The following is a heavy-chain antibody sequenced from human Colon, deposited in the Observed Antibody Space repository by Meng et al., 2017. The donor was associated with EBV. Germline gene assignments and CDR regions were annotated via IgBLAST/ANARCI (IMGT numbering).Heavy chain of an antibody. J-gene: IGHJ4*02. Sequence: QLHLSEPRSGLVKPFQTPSLTCVVSADSVTNVCSSWSWTRQPPGKGLEWICYIYHSGSTKYNPSLKSRVTISVDTSKNQFSLKLSSVTAADTAVYYCARDTSTWGNKGLDHWGQGILVTVSS. CDR1: ADSVTNVCSS. D-gene: IGHD7-27*01. CDR2: IYHSGST. CDR3: ARDTSTWGNKGLDH. V-gene: IGHV4-30-2*01.